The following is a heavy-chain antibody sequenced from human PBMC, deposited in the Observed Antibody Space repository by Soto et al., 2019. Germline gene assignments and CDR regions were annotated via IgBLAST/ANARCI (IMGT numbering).Heavy chain of an antibody. Sequence: SETLSLTCAVSGGSISSSNWWNWVRQPPGKGLECIGEMYYSGSANYNPSLKSRVTLSVDTSTNQCSLTLSSMTAADTAVYYCALRSMAVVPEYWGQGTLVTVSS. CDR1: GGSISSSNW. CDR3: ALRSMAVVPEY. V-gene: IGHV4-4*02. CDR2: MYYSGSA. J-gene: IGHJ4*02. D-gene: IGHD3-22*01.